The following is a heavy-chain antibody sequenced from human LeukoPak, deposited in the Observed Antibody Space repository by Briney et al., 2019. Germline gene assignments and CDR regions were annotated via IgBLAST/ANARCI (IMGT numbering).Heavy chain of an antibody. CDR1: GGSISSYY. CDR2: IYYSGST. V-gene: IGHV4-59*01. CDR3: ARDTILTLEWELPSFDY. Sequence: SETLSLTCTVSGGSISSYYWSWIRQPPGKGLEWIGYIYYSGSTNYNPSLKSRVTISVDTSKNQFSLKLSTVTAADTAVYYCARDTILTLEWELPSFDYWGQGTLVTVSS. J-gene: IGHJ4*02. D-gene: IGHD1-26*01.